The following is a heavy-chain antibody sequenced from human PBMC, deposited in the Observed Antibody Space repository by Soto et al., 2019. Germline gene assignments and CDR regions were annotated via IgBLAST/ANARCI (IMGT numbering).Heavy chain of an antibody. D-gene: IGHD3-22*01. V-gene: IGHV4-59*01. CDR3: ARMYFYGSGGHYPFDY. J-gene: IGHJ4*02. Sequence: PSETLSLTCTVSGGSIRSYYWSWIRQPPGKEPEWIGYIYHSGSTNYNPSLKSRVTISLDTSKSQFSLNLSSVTTADTAVYYCARMYFYGSGGHYPFDYWGQGTLVTVSS. CDR1: GGSIRSYY. CDR2: IYHSGST.